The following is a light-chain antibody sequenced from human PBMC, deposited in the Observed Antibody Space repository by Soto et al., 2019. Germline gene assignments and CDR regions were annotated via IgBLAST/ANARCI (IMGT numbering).Light chain of an antibody. J-gene: IGLJ1*01. CDR3: SSYTDSTNYV. CDR1: SSDVGTRNF. CDR2: QVT. Sequence: QSLLTQPASVSVSPGQSITISCTGTSSDVGTRNFVSWYQQHPGKAPKLMIYQVTNRPSGVSNRFSGSKSGNTASLTISGLQAEDEADYYCSSYTDSTNYVFGTGTKVTVL. V-gene: IGLV2-14*01.